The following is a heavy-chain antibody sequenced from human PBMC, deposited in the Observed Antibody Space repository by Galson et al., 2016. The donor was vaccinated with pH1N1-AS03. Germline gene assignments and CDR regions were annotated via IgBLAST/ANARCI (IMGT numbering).Heavy chain of an antibody. Sequence: SLRLSCAASGFAFSSYGMHWVRQAPGKGLEWVALITYDGTTKFYAGSLKGRFNISRDNSKNTLYLQMNSPRAEDTAIYYCAREDRNFDYWGHGTLVTVSS. CDR1: GFAFSSYG. V-gene: IGHV3-30*03. D-gene: IGHD1-14*01. CDR3: AREDRNFDY. CDR2: ITYDGTTK. J-gene: IGHJ4*01.